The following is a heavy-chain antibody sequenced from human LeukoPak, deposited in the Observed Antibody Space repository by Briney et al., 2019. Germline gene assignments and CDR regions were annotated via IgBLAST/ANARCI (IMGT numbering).Heavy chain of an antibody. Sequence: GESLKISCKGSGYSFTSYWIGWVRQMPGKGLEWMGIIYPGDSDTRYSPSFQGQVTISADKSISTAYLQWSSLKASDTAMYYCARPNYCSSTSCFPFDYWGQGTLATVSS. CDR3: ARPNYCSSTSCFPFDY. D-gene: IGHD2-2*01. J-gene: IGHJ4*02. V-gene: IGHV5-51*01. CDR2: IYPGDSDT. CDR1: GYSFTSYW.